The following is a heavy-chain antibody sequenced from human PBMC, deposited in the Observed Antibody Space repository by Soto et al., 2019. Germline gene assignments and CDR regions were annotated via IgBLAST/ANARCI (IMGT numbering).Heavy chain of an antibody. CDR3: ARQLGFNYYYYYGMDV. Sequence: GESLKISCKGSGYSFTSYWIGWVRQMPGKGLEWMGIIYPGDSDTRYSPSFQGQVTISADKSVSTAYLQWSSLKASDTAVYYCARQLGFNYYYYYGMDVWGQGTTVTVSS. V-gene: IGHV5-51*01. CDR2: IYPGDSDT. CDR1: GYSFTSYW. J-gene: IGHJ6*02. D-gene: IGHD3-10*01.